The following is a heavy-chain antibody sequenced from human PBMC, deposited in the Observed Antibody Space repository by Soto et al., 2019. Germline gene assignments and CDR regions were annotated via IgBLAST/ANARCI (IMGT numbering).Heavy chain of an antibody. CDR1: GFTFTSYA. Sequence: GESLKISCEASGFTFTSYAMHWVRQAPGKGLEWVAVISDDGRNYYYADSVKGRFTISRDNSKNTLFLQMNSLRAEDTAVYYCAKVHWNFLVYYFDYWGQGTLVTVSS. J-gene: IGHJ4*02. D-gene: IGHD1-7*01. CDR2: ISDDGRNY. V-gene: IGHV3-30*18. CDR3: AKVHWNFLVYYFDY.